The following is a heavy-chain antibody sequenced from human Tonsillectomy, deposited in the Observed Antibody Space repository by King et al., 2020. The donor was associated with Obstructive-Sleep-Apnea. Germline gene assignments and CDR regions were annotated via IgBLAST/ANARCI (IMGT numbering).Heavy chain of an antibody. Sequence: VQLVESGGGLVQPGRSLRLSCAASGFTFDDYAMHWVRQAPGKGLEWVSGISWNSGRIGYGDSVKGRFTISRDNAKNSLYLQMNSLRAEDTALYYCAKDIGVRGYSSSWGFDYWGQGTLVTVSS. D-gene: IGHD6-13*01. CDR3: AKDIGVRGYSSSWGFDY. CDR2: ISWNSGRI. J-gene: IGHJ4*02. CDR1: GFTFDDYA. V-gene: IGHV3-9*01.